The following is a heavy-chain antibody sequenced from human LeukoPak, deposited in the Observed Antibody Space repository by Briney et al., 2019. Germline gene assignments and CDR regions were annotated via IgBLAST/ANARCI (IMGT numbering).Heavy chain of an antibody. CDR1: GGSISSYY. CDR2: IYYSGST. CDR3: ARHSGYSSGWYGH. V-gene: IGHV4-59*08. J-gene: IGHJ5*02. D-gene: IGHD6-19*01. Sequence: PSETLSLTCTVSGGSISSYYWSWIRQPPGKGLEWIGYIYYSGSTNYNPSLKSRVTISVDTSKNQFSLKLSSVTAADTAVYYCARHSGYSSGWYGHWGQGTPVTVSS.